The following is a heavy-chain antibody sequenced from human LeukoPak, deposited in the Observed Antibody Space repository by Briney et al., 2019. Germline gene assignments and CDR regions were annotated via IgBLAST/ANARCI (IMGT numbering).Heavy chain of an antibody. CDR3: ARGRYNDYGFDY. CDR2: LYYSGST. CDR1: GGSISSGGYY. D-gene: IGHD4-17*01. V-gene: IGHV4-61*08. Sequence: SQTLSLTCTVSGGSISSGGYYWSWIRQPPGKELEWIGYLYYSGSTNYNPSFKSRVTMSVDTSKNQFSLKLNSMTAADTAVYFCARGRYNDYGFDYWGQGTLVTVSS. J-gene: IGHJ4*02.